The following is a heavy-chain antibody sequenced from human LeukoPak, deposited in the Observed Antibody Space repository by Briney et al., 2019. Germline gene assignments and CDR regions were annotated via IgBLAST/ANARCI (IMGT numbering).Heavy chain of an antibody. J-gene: IGHJ6*03. D-gene: IGHD2-2*01. CDR3: ARVRVPAAMFYYYMDV. Sequence: ASVKVSCKASGYTFTNYHMYWVRQAPGQGLEWMGRINPSSGDTNYAQKFQGRVTMTRDTSISTAYMELSRLRPDDTAVYYCARVRVPAAMFYYYMDVWGKGTTVTVSS. CDR2: INPSSGDT. V-gene: IGHV1-2*06. CDR1: GYTFTNYH.